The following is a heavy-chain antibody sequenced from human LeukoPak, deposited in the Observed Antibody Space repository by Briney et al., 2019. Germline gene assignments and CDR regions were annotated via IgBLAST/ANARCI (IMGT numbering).Heavy chain of an antibody. Sequence: SETLSLTCTISGGSISSNRYYWGWIRQPPGKGLEWIGAFSYTGVTYYSPSLRSRVTISVDTSKSQFSLRLTSVTVADTAVYYCARVTHAFDIWGQGTMVTVSS. V-gene: IGHV4-39*01. D-gene: IGHD1-14*01. CDR3: ARVTHAFDI. CDR2: FSYTGVT. CDR1: GGSISSNRYY. J-gene: IGHJ3*02.